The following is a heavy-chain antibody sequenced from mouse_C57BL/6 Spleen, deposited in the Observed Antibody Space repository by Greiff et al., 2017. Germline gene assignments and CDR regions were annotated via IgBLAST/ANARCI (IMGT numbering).Heavy chain of an antibody. CDR2: ISSGGSYT. V-gene: IGHV5-6*01. D-gene: IGHD4-1*01. Sequence: VQLQQSGGDLVKPGGSLKLSCAASGFTFSSYGMSWVRQTPDKRLEWVATISSGGSYTYYPDSVKGRFTISRDNAKNPLYLQMSSLKSEDTAMYYCARQGTGTDWFAYWGQGTLVTVSA. CDR1: GFTFSSYG. J-gene: IGHJ3*01. CDR3: ARQGTGTDWFAY.